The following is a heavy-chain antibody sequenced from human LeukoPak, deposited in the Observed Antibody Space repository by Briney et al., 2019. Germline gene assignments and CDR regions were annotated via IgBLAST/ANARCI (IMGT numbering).Heavy chain of an antibody. J-gene: IGHJ4*02. CDR3: ARDNTYMFDY. V-gene: IGHV3-74*01. CDR2: INTDERTT. D-gene: IGHD2-2*02. Sequence: GGSLRLSCAASGFSFSSYWMNWVRQAPGKGLVWVAHINTDERTTTYADSVKGRFTVARDNAKNTLYLEMNRLRAEDTAVYYCARDNTYMFDYWGQGTQVTVSS. CDR1: GFSFSSYW.